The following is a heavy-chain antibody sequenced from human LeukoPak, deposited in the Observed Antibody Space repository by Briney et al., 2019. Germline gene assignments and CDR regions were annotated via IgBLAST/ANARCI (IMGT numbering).Heavy chain of an antibody. Sequence: SETLSLTCTVSGGTISSYFWTWIRQPPGKGLEWMGYIYYSGTTNYNPSLKSRVSMSVDTSKNQFSLKLSSVTAADTAVYYCARNHYGSGSPFDYWGQGTLVTVSS. CDR3: ARNHYGSGSPFDY. CDR2: IYYSGTT. D-gene: IGHD3-10*01. J-gene: IGHJ4*02. V-gene: IGHV4-59*12. CDR1: GGTISSYF.